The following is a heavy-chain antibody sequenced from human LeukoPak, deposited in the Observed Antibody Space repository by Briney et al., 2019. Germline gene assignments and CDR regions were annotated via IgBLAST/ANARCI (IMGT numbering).Heavy chain of an antibody. D-gene: IGHD6-19*01. CDR2: IGSSGTTR. CDR3: ALLAVASDFDY. V-gene: IGHV3-48*03. J-gene: IGHJ4*02. CDR1: GFPFSVFE. Sequence: GGSLRLSCAVSGFPFSVFEMNWVRQAPGKGLEWVSNIGSSGTTRYYADSVRGRFSISRDNAKNSLYLQMNSLRVEDTGVYYCALLAVASDFDYWGQGALVTVSS.